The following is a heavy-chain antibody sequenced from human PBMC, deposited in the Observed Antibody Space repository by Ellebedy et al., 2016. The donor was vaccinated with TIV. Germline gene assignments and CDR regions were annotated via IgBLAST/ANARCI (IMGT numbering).Heavy chain of an antibody. V-gene: IGHV1-69*04. CDR2: IIPILGIA. D-gene: IGHD6-19*01. J-gene: IGHJ5*02. Sequence: AASVNVSCKASVGTFSRHVISWVRQAPGQGLEWMGRIIPILGIANYAQKFQGRVTITADKSTSTAYMELSSLRSEDTAVYYCAREPSGVGWSDSSWFDLWGQGTRVTASS. CDR3: AREPSGVGWSDSSWFDL. CDR1: VGTFSRHV.